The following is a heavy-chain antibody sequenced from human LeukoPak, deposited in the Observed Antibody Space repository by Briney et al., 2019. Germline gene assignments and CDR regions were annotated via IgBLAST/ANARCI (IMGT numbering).Heavy chain of an antibody. D-gene: IGHD6-19*01. J-gene: IGHJ4*02. CDR2: IIPMFGIA. V-gene: IGHV1-69*01. CDR1: GGTFSRYA. CDR3: ARDRPYTGGWRGFDY. Sequence: SVKVSCKASGGTFSRYAISWVRQAPGQGLEWMGGIIPMFGIANHAQKFQGRVTITADESTSTAYMELSSLRSEDTAVYYCARDRPYTGGWRGFDYWGQGTLVTVSS.